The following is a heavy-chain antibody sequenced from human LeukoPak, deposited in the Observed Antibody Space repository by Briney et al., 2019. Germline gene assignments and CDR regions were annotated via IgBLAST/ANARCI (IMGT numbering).Heavy chain of an antibody. J-gene: IGHJ2*01. CDR1: GFTFSSYA. CDR3: ARVDASYGGNSDWYFDL. V-gene: IGHV3-13*04. D-gene: IGHD4-23*01. Sequence: GGSLRLSCAASGFTFSSYAMSWVRQATGKGLEWVSGIGTAGDTYFPGSVKGQFTISRENAKNSLYLQMNSLRAGDTAVYYCARVDASYGGNSDWYFDLWGRGTLVTVSS. CDR2: IGTAGDT.